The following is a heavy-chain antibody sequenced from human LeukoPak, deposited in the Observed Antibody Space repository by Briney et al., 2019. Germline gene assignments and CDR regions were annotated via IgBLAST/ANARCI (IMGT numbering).Heavy chain of an antibody. J-gene: IGHJ4*02. CDR2: TSWNGGST. Sequence: GGSLRLSCAASGFIFDNYGMTWVRQAPGKGLEWVSGTSWNGGSTGYADSVKGRFIISKDNAKNCLYLQMNRLRAEDTALYHCARVHTAGGYSGTDDWGQGTLVTVSS. D-gene: IGHD1-26*01. V-gene: IGHV3-20*01. CDR3: ARVHTAGGYSGTDD. CDR1: GFIFDNYG.